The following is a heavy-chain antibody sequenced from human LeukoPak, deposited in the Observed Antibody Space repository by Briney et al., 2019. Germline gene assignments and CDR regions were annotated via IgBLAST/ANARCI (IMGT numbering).Heavy chain of an antibody. Sequence: KAGGSLRLSCAASGFTFSRYSVHWVRQAPGKGLEWVSSISRDSSSIHYADSVKGRFTISRDNAKNSLYLQMNSLRAEDTAVYYCARRGDDFWSGYGGWFDPWGQGTLVTVSS. CDR1: GFTFSRYS. CDR3: ARRGDDFWSGYGGWFDP. D-gene: IGHD3-3*01. J-gene: IGHJ5*02. V-gene: IGHV3-21*01. CDR2: ISRDSSSI.